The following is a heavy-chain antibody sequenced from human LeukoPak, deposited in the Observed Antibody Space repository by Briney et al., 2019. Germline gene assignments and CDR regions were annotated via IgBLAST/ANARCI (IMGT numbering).Heavy chain of an antibody. CDR2: ISAYNGNT. Sequence: ASVKVSCKASGYTFTSYGISWERQAPGQGLEWMGWISAYNGNTNYAQKLQGRVTMTTDTSTSTAYMELRSLRSDDTAVYYCVRGAMFRGPGRGWFDPWGQGTLVTVSS. CDR3: VRGAMFRGPGRGWFDP. V-gene: IGHV1-18*01. J-gene: IGHJ5*02. CDR1: GYTFTSYG. D-gene: IGHD3-10*01.